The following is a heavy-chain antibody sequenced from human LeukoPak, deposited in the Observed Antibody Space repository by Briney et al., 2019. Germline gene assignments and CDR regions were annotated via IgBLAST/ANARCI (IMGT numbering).Heavy chain of an antibody. CDR1: GFTFSSYA. CDR3: ARDPVEWELLLDY. V-gene: IGHV3-7*01. Sequence: TGGSLRLSCAASGFTFSSYAMSWVRQAPGKRLEWVANMNIDGSEKYYADSAKGRFTISRDSARNSVYLQMNSLRVEDTAVYYCARDPVEWELLLDYWGQGTLVTVSS. D-gene: IGHD1-26*01. CDR2: MNIDGSEK. J-gene: IGHJ4*02.